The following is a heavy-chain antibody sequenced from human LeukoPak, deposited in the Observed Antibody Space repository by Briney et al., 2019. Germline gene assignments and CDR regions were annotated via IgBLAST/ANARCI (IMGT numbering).Heavy chain of an antibody. CDR1: GGSISSGGYY. J-gene: IGHJ3*02. D-gene: IGHD1-26*01. Sequence: SETLSLTCTVSGGSISSGGYYWSWIRQPPGKGLEWIGYIYHSGSTYYNPSLKSRVTISVDRSKNQFSLKLSSVTAADTAVYYCARDRGSYRAVDAFDIWGQGTMVTVSS. CDR2: IYHSGST. CDR3: ARDRGSYRAVDAFDI. V-gene: IGHV4-30-2*01.